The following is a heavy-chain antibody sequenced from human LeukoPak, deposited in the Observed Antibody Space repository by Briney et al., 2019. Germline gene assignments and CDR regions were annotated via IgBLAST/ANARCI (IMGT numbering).Heavy chain of an antibody. CDR3: ARGQFQRDY. Sequence: PSETLSLTCAVYGGSFSGYFWTWIRQPPGKGLEWIGEINNSRRTNYNPSLMSRVTISVDTSKNQFSLNLRSVTAADTAVYYCARGQFQRDYWGQGTLVTVSS. J-gene: IGHJ4*02. CDR2: INNSRRT. D-gene: IGHD6-25*01. V-gene: IGHV4-34*01. CDR1: GGSFSGYF.